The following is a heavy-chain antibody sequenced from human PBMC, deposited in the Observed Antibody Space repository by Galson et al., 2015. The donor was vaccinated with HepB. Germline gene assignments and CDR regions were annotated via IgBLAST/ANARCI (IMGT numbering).Heavy chain of an antibody. J-gene: IGHJ4*02. CDR2: IYSGGST. V-gene: IGHV3-66*04. CDR1: GFTVSSNY. Sequence: SLRLSCAASGFTVSSNYMSWVRQAPGKGLEWVSVIYSGGSTYYADSVKGRFTISRDNSKNTLYLQMNSLRAEDTAVYYCASQWVGLGGVDYWGQGTLVTVSS. CDR3: ASQWVGLGGVDY. D-gene: IGHD3-10*01.